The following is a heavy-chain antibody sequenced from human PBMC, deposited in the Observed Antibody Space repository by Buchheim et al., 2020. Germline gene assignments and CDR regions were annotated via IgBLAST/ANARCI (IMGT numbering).Heavy chain of an antibody. J-gene: IGHJ6*03. CDR3: ARGLGPRWSGYYPTTYYYYYMDV. D-gene: IGHD3-3*01. V-gene: IGHV3-74*01. CDR2: INSDGSST. CDR1: GFTFSSYW. Sequence: EVQLVESGGGLVQPGGSLRLSCAASGFTFSSYWMHWVRQAPGKGLVWVSRINSDGSSTSYADSVKGRFTISRDNAKNTLYLQMNSLRAEDTAVYYCARGLGPRWSGYYPTTYYYYYMDVWGKGTT.